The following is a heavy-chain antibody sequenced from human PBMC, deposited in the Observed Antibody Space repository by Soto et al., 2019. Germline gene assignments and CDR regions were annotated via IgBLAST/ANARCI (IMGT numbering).Heavy chain of an antibody. J-gene: IGHJ5*02. CDR1: GLTFTTYW. CDR3: TRNRDKIDT. V-gene: IGHV3-7*01. Sequence: PGGSLRLSCVASGLTFTTYWMTWVRQAPGKGLEWVANIKQDGSEKYYVDSVKGRFTISRDDAENSLYLQKNNLRAEDTAVYYYTRNRDKIDTWGQGTPGTVSP. CDR2: IKQDGSEK.